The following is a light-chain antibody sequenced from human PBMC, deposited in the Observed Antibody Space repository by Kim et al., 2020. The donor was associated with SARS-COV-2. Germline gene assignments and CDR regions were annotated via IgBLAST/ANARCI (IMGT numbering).Light chain of an antibody. CDR2: GAT. CDR1: QSVSSN. CDR3: QHYVNWPLT. J-gene: IGKJ4*01. V-gene: IGKV3-15*01. Sequence: EIVMTQSPATLSVSPGERATLSCRASQSVSSNLAWYQQKPGQAPRLLIYGATTRAAGVPARFSGSGSGADFTLTISGLRSEDFAVYYCQHYVNWPLTFGGGTKVDIK.